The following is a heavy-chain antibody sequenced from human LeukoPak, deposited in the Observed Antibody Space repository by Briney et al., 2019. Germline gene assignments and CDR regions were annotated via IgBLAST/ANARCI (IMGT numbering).Heavy chain of an antibody. CDR2: INSDGSST. CDR3: ARDPDFSAFDI. D-gene: IGHD4-11*01. CDR1: GFTFSSSW. V-gene: IGHV3-74*01. Sequence: GGSLRLSCAASGFTFSSSWMHWVRQAPEKGLVWVSRINSDGSSTSYADSVKGRFTISRDNAKNSLYLQMNSLRAEDTAVYYCARDPDFSAFDIWGQGTLVTVSS. J-gene: IGHJ3*02.